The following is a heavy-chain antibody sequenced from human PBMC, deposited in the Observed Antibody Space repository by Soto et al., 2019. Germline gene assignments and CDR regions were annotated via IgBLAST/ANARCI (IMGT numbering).Heavy chain of an antibody. V-gene: IGHV1-69*13. J-gene: IGHJ4*02. D-gene: IGHD3-22*01. Sequence: SVKVSCKASGVTFSSYAISWVRQAPGQGLEWMGGIIPIFGTANYAQKFQGRVTITADESTSTAYMELSSLRSEDTAVYYCASSIRITMIVVGDYWGQGTLVTVSS. CDR3: ASSIRITMIVVGDY. CDR2: IIPIFGTA. CDR1: GVTFSSYA.